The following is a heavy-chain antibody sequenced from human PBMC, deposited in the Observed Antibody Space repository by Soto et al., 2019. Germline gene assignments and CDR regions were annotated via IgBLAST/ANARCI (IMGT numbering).Heavy chain of an antibody. Sequence: ASVKVSCKASGYTFTSYDINWVRQATGQGLEWMGWMNPNSGNTGYAQKFQGRVTMTRNTSISTAYMELSSLRSEDTAVYYCAVVVTAPPYYYYCMDVWGQGNTVAVSS. CDR2: MNPNSGNT. CDR1: GYTFTSYD. J-gene: IGHJ6*01. CDR3: AVVVTAPPYYYYCMDV. D-gene: IGHD2-21*02. V-gene: IGHV1-8*01.